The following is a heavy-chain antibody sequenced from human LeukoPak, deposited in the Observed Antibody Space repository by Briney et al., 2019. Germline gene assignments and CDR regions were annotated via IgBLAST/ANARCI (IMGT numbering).Heavy chain of an antibody. J-gene: IGHJ5*02. CDR2: IIPILGIA. Sequence: GASVKVSCKASGGTFSSYAISWVRQAPGQGLEWMGRIIPILGIANDAQKFQGRVTITADKSTSTAYMELSSLRSEDTAVYYCARVRCSGTSCSPRAWFDPWGQGTLVTVSS. CDR3: ARVRCSGTSCSPRAWFDP. CDR1: GGTFSSYA. V-gene: IGHV1-69*04. D-gene: IGHD2-2*01.